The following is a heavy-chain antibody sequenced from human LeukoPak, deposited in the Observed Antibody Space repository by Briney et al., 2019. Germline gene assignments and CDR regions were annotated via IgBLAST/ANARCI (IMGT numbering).Heavy chain of an antibody. V-gene: IGHV4-4*07. CDR1: GYSISSAYY. CDR3: ARDKGSQGNSSGYYYAFWYFDL. Sequence: SETLSLTCSVSGYSISSAYYWSWIRQPAGKGLEWIGRIYTSGSTNYNPSLKSRVTMSVDTSKNQFSLKLSSVTAADTAVYYCARDKGSQGNSSGYYYAFWYFDLWGRGTLVTVSS. J-gene: IGHJ2*01. D-gene: IGHD3-22*01. CDR2: IYTSGST.